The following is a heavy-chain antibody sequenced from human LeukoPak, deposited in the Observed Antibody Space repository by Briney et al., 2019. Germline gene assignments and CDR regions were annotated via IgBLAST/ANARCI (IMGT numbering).Heavy chain of an antibody. Sequence: ASVKVSCKASGGTFSSYAISWVRQAPGQGLEWMGRIIPIFGTANYAQKFQGRVTITTDESTSTAYMELSSLRSEDTAVYYCASGKRITMIVVALTSLDYWGQGTLVTVSS. D-gene: IGHD3-22*01. V-gene: IGHV1-69*05. J-gene: IGHJ4*02. CDR2: IIPIFGTA. CDR3: ASGKRITMIVVALTSLDY. CDR1: GGTFSSYA.